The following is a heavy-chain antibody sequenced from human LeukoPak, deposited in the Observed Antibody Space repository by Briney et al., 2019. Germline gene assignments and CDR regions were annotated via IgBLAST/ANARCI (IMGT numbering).Heavy chain of an antibody. D-gene: IGHD5-24*01. CDR3: ARTLEMATISPGY. V-gene: IGHV1-2*02. J-gene: IGHJ4*02. Sequence: ASVKVSCKASGYTFTGYYMHWVRQAPGQGLEWMGWINPNSGGTNYAQKFQGRVTMTRDTSISTAYMELSRLRSDDTAVYYCARTLEMATISPGYWGQGTLVTVPS. CDR1: GYTFTGYY. CDR2: INPNSGGT.